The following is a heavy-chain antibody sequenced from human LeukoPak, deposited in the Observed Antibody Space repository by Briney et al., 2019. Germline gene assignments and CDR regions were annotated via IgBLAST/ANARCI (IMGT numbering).Heavy chain of an antibody. D-gene: IGHD6-19*01. V-gene: IGHV3-48*03. CDR3: TKLAVASADS. Sequence: PGGSLRLSCAASGFSFSSYEMNWVRQAPGKGLEWVSNISPSGSTKYYADSVKGRFTISRDNAKNSLYLQMSNLRAGDTGVYYCTKLAVASADSWGQGTLVTVSS. J-gene: IGHJ4*02. CDR2: ISPSGSTK. CDR1: GFSFSSYE.